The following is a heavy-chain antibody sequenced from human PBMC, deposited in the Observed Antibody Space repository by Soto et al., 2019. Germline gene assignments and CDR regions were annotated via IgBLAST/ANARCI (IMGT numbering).Heavy chain of an antibody. CDR3: ARDPPGYCSSTSCHNDAFDI. D-gene: IGHD2-2*01. CDR2: ISAYNGNT. CDR1: GYTFTSYG. J-gene: IGHJ3*02. V-gene: IGHV1-18*01. Sequence: GASVKVSCKASGYTFTSYGSSWVRQAPGQGLEWMGWISAYNGNTNYAQKLQGRVTMTTDTSTSTAYMELRSLRSDDTAVYYCARDPPGYCSSTSCHNDAFDIWGQGTMVTVSS.